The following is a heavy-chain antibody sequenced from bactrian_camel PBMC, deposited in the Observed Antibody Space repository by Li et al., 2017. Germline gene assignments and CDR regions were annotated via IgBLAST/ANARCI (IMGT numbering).Heavy chain of an antibody. J-gene: IGHJ6*01. CDR2: KSTGGGNT. Sequence: VQLVESGGGSVQSGGSLRLSCVGRYRANCVGWFRQAPGKEREGVAFKSTGGGNTSYADFVRGRFTIFQDNAKNTVYLQMNSLKPDDTAVYYCAAVVDADSKCQGDLGYWGQGTQVTV. D-gene: IGHD7*01. CDR3: AAVVDADSKCQGDLGY. V-gene: IGHV3S54*01. CDR1: RYRANC.